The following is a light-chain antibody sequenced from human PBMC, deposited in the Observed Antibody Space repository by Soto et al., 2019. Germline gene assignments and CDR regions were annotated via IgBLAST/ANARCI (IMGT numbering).Light chain of an antibody. Sequence: IVMPQSPATLSVSPGERATLSCRASQSVSSKLVWYQRRPGQAPRLLIYDASTRATGIPDRFSGSGSGTEFTLTISSLQSEDFAIYYCQQYNNWPWTFGQGTKVDIK. CDR1: QSVSSK. V-gene: IGKV3-15*01. J-gene: IGKJ1*01. CDR2: DAS. CDR3: QQYNNWPWT.